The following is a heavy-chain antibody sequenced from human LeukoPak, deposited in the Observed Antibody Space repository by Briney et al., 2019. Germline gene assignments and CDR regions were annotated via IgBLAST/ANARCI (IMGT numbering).Heavy chain of an antibody. Sequence: SETLSLTCTVSGGPISSYYWSWIRQPPGKGLEWIGYIYYSGSTNYNPSLKSRVTISVDTSKNQFSLKLSSVTAADTAVYYCARDRYYYDSSGSENYYGMDVWGQGTTVTVSS. CDR1: GGPISSYY. CDR2: IYYSGST. CDR3: ARDRYYYDSSGSENYYGMDV. D-gene: IGHD3-22*01. V-gene: IGHV4-59*01. J-gene: IGHJ6*02.